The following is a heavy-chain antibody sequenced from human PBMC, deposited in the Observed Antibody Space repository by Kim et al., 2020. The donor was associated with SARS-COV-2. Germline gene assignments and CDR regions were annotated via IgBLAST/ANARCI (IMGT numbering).Heavy chain of an antibody. D-gene: IGHD6-13*01. V-gene: IGHV2-5*02. CDR1: GFSLSTSGVG. CDR2: IYWDDDK. J-gene: IGHJ5*02. CDR3: ARSLIMYSSSWYVWFDP. Sequence: SGPTLVNPTQTLTLTCTFSGFSLSTSGVGVGWIRQPPGKALEWLALIYWDDDKRYSPSLKSRLTITKDTSKNQVVLTMTNMDPVDTATYYCARSLIMYSSSWYVWFDPWGQGTLVTVSS.